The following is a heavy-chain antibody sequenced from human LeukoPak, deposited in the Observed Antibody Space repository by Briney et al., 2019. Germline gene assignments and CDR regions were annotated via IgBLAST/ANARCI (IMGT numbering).Heavy chain of an antibody. CDR2: IRQDGSEK. J-gene: IGHJ4*01. Sequence: PGGSLRLSCAASGFIFSDYWVDWVRQAPGKGLEGVASIRQDGSEKTYVDSVKGRFTISRDNTKNSLYLQMSSLTAEDTAVYYCARDGTAAGLYFDLWGQGTLVTVSS. V-gene: IGHV3-7*01. D-gene: IGHD6-13*01. CDR1: GFIFSDYW. CDR3: ARDGTAAGLYFDL.